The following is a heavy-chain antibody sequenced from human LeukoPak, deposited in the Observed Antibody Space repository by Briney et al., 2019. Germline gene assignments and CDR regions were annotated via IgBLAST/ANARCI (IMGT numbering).Heavy chain of an antibody. Sequence: PSETLSLTCTVSGGSISSYYWSWVRQPPGKGLEWIGYIYYSGSTNYNPSLKSRVTISVDTSKNQFSLKLSSVTAADTAVYYCARARGGSGSYEDYWGQGTLVTVSS. V-gene: IGHV4-59*01. CDR3: ARARGGSGSYEDY. D-gene: IGHD3-10*01. CDR2: IYYSGST. J-gene: IGHJ4*02. CDR1: GGSISSYY.